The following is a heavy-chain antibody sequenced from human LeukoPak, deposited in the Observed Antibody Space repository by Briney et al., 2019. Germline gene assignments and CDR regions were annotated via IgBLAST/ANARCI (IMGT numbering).Heavy chain of an antibody. J-gene: IGHJ4*02. D-gene: IGHD5-18*01. CDR3: ARDRGYGVLDY. CDR1: GGSISSYY. Sequence: PSETLSLTCTVSGGSISSYYWSWIRQPPGKGLEWIGYIYYSGSTNYNPSLKSRVTISVDTSKNQFSLKLSSVTAADTAVYYCARDRGYGVLDYWGQGTLVTVSS. CDR2: IYYSGST. V-gene: IGHV4-59*01.